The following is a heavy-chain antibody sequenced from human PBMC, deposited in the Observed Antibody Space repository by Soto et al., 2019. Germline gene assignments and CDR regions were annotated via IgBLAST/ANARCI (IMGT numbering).Heavy chain of an antibody. CDR3: GRGRSGELVVFY. V-gene: IGHV1-2*02. D-gene: IGHD1-7*01. Sequence: QVQLVQSGAEVKESGASVKVSCKASGYTFTGHYIHWVRQAPGQGFEWVGEIGPKNGDTRYAQKFQGRVAMTKDSAITTLYMELSNLSPDDTAVYYCGRGRSGELVVFYWGQGTVVTVHS. CDR2: IGPKNGDT. CDR1: GYTFTGHY. J-gene: IGHJ4*02.